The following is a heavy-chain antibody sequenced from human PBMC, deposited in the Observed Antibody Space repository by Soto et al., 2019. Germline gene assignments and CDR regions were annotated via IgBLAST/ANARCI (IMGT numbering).Heavy chain of an antibody. J-gene: IGHJ4*02. CDR2: IYYSGST. CDR1: GGSISSYY. CDR3: ARHVAGYSSGLDY. Sequence: PSETLSLTCTVSGGSISSYYWSWIRQPPGKGLEWIGYIYYSGSTYYNPSLKSRVTISVDTSKNQFSLKLSSVTAVDTAVYYCARHVAGYSSGLDYWGQGTLVTVSS. V-gene: IGHV4-59*04. D-gene: IGHD6-19*01.